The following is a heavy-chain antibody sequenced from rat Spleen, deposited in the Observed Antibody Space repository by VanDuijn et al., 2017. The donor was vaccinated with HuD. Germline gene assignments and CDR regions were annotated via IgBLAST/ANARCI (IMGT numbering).Heavy chain of an antibody. CDR2: INYDGSST. CDR3: AREAGIPFHYFDY. CDR1: GFTFSNYG. Sequence: EVQLVESGGGLVQPGRSLKLSCAASGFTFSNYGMHWIRQAPTKGLEWVASINYDGSSTYYRDSAKGRFTISRNNAKSTLYLQMDSLRSEDTATYYCAREAGIPFHYFDYWGQGVMVTVSS. D-gene: IGHD1-4*01. V-gene: IGHV5-29*01. J-gene: IGHJ2*01.